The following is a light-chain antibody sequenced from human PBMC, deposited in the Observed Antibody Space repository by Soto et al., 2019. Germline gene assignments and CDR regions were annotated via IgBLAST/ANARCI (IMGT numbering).Light chain of an antibody. V-gene: IGKV1-5*03. CDR3: QHYNSYSEA. CDR2: KAS. CDR1: QTIRSW. J-gene: IGKJ1*01. Sequence: DIQMTQSPSTLSGSVGDRVTITCRASQTIRSWLAWYQQKPGKAPKLLIYKASTLKSGVPSRFSGSGSGTEFTLTISSLQPDDFETYYCQHYNSYSEAFGQGTKVERK.